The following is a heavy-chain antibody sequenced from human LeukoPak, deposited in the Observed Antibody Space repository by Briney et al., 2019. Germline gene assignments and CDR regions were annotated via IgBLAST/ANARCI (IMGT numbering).Heavy chain of an antibody. Sequence: SETLSLTCTVSGGSINSGGYYWSWIRQHPGKGLEWIGSIYYSGSTYYNPSLKSRVTISVDTSKNQFSLKLSSVTAADTAVYYCARDEDPSGFQHWGQGTLVTVSS. J-gene: IGHJ1*01. CDR3: ARDEDPSGFQH. CDR2: IYYSGST. CDR1: GGSINSGGYY. V-gene: IGHV4-39*07. D-gene: IGHD3-10*01.